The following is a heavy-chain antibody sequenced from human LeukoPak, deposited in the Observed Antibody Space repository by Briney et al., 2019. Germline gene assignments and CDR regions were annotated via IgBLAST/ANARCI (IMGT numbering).Heavy chain of an antibody. CDR2: ISWNSGSI. Sequence: SLRLSCAASGFTFDDYAMHWVRQAPGNGLEWVSGISWNSGSIGYADSVKGRFTISRDNAKNSLYLQMNSLRAEDTALYYCAKAPDSEGYAFDIWGQGTMVTVSS. CDR1: GFTFDDYA. J-gene: IGHJ3*02. V-gene: IGHV3-9*01. D-gene: IGHD1-26*01. CDR3: AKAPDSEGYAFDI.